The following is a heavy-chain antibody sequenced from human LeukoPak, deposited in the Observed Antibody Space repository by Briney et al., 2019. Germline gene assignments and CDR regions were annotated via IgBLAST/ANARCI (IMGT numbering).Heavy chain of an antibody. CDR3: ARGGIEGY. Sequence: GGSLRLSCAASGFTVSSKYMTWVRQASGKGLEWVSIIYSGGSTFYADSVKGRFTISRDNSKDTVFLQMNSLRAEDTAVYYCARGGIEGYWGQGTLVTVSS. J-gene: IGHJ4*02. V-gene: IGHV3-53*01. CDR1: GFTVSSKY. CDR2: IYSGGST. D-gene: IGHD3-16*02.